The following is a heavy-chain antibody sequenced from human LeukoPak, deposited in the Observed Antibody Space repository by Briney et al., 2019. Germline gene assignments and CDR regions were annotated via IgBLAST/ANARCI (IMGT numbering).Heavy chain of an antibody. J-gene: IGHJ5*02. CDR2: INPNSGGT. D-gene: IGHD3-3*01. CDR1: GYTFTGYY. Sequence: ASVKVSCKASGYTFTGYYMHWVRQAPGQGLEWMGWINPNSGGTNYAQKFQGRVTMTRDTSISTAYMELSRLRSDDTAVYYCARDAIFGVLANNWFDPWGQGTLVTVSS. CDR3: ARDAIFGVLANNWFDP. V-gene: IGHV1-2*02.